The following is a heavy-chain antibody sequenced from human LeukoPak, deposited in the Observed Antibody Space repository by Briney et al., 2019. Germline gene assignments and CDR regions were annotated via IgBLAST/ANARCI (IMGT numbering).Heavy chain of an antibody. J-gene: IGHJ4*02. CDR2: INPNSGGT. CDR1: GYTFTGYY. D-gene: IGHD3-22*01. V-gene: IGHV1-2*06. Sequence: ASVKVSCKASGYTFTGYYMHWVRQAPGQGLEWMGRINPNSGGTNYAQKFQGRVTITRDTSISTAYMELSRLRSDDTAVYYCAREFFYYDSSGYRLFDYWGQGTLVTVSS. CDR3: AREFFYYDSSGYRLFDY.